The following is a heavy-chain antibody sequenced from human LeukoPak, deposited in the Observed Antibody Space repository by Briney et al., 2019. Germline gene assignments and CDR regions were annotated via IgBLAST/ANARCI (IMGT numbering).Heavy chain of an antibody. CDR3: ARANFLYCSSSTCLFDY. CDR1: GYTFTDYY. J-gene: IGHJ4*02. CDR2: ISPNDGDT. D-gene: IGHD2-2*01. V-gene: IGHV1-2*02. Sequence: ASVKASCKASGYTFTDYYMHWVRQAPGQGFEWMGWISPNDGDTNYAQKFQGRVTMTRDTSISTAHMEVSRLRSDDTAVYCCARANFLYCSSSTCLFDYWGQGTLVTVSS.